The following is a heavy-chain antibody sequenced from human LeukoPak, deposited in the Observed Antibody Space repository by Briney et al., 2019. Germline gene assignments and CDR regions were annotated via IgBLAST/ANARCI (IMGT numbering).Heavy chain of an antibody. CDR3: AREGGSGSYYFDP. CDR1: GYTFTGYY. J-gene: IGHJ5*02. CDR2: INPNSGGT. V-gene: IGHV1-2*02. D-gene: IGHD3-10*01. Sequence: ASVKVSCKASGYTFTGYYMHWVRQAPGQGLEWMGWINPNSGGTNYAQKFQGRVTMTRDTSINTAYMEVSRLRSDDTAVYYCAREGGSGSYYFDPWGQGTLVTVSS.